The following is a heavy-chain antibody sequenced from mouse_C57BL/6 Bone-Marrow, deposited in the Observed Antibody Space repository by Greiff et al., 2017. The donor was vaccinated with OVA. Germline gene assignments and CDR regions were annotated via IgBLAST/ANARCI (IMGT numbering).Heavy chain of an antibody. CDR1: GYTFTSYW. CDR3: ARELGETFAY. CDR2: IDPSDSYT. J-gene: IGHJ3*01. V-gene: IGHV1-69*01. Sequence: VQLQESGAELVMPGASVKLSCKASGYTFTSYWMHWVKQRPGQGLEWIGEIDPSDSYTNYNQKFKGKSTLTVDKSSSTAYMQLSSLTSEDSAVYYCARELGETFAYWGQGTLVTVSA. D-gene: IGHD4-1*01.